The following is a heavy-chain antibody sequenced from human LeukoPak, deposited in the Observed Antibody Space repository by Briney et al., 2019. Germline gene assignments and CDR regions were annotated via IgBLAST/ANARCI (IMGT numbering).Heavy chain of an antibody. D-gene: IGHD3-10*01. CDR1: DGSISSSSYY. CDR2: IYYSGSP. CDR3: ARLRVSLVRGGHVDY. Sequence: SETLSLTCTVSDGSISSSSYYWGWIRQPPGKGLEWIGSIYYSGSPYYNPSLKSRVTISVDTSKNQFSLKLSSATAADTAVYYCARLRVSLVRGGHVDYWGQGTLVTVSS. V-gene: IGHV4-39*07. J-gene: IGHJ4*02.